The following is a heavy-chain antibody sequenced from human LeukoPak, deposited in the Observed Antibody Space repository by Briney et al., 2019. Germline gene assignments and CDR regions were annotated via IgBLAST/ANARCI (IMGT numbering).Heavy chain of an antibody. V-gene: IGHV4-34*01. CDR3: ARGLTVLYNWDYYYYYMDV. D-gene: IGHD1-20*01. Sequence: PSETLPLTCAVYGGSFSGYYWSWIRQPPGKGLEWIGEINHSGSTNYNPSLKSRVTISVDTSKNQFSLKLSSVTAADTAVYYCARGLTVLYNWDYYYYYMDVWGKGTTVTVSS. J-gene: IGHJ6*03. CDR1: GGSFSGYY. CDR2: INHSGST.